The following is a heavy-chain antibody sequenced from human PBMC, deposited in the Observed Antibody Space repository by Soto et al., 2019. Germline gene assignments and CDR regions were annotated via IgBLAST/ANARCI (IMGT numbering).Heavy chain of an antibody. CDR1: GYSFTSYW. CDR2: IYPGDSDT. CDR3: ARHGTAMVHRFDF. D-gene: IGHD5-18*01. V-gene: IGHV5-51*01. Sequence: GESLKISCTGSGYSFTSYWIGWVRQMPGKGLEWMGIIYPGDSDTRYSPSFQGQVTISADKSISTAYLQWSSLKASDTAMYYCARHGTAMVHRFDFWGQGTLVTVSS. J-gene: IGHJ4*02.